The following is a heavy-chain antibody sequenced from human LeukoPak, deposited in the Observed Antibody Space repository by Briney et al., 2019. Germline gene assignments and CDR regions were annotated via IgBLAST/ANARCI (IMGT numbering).Heavy chain of an antibody. D-gene: IGHD5-24*01. CDR2: IRSKANSYET. CDR1: GFTFSGSA. J-gene: IGHJ4*02. V-gene: IGHV3-73*01. CDR3: TRYGDGYNFN. Sequence: GGSLRLSCAASGFTFSGSAMHWVRQASGKGLEWVGRIRSKANSYETAYAASVKGRFTISRDDSKNTAYLQMNSLKTEDTAVYYCTRYGDGYNFNWGQGTLVTVSS.